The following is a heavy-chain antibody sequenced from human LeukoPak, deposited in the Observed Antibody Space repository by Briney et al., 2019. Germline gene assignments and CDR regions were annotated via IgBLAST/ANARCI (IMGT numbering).Heavy chain of an antibody. Sequence: GGSLRLSCAASGFTFSSYAMSWVRQAPGKGLEWVSAISGSGGSTYYADSVKGRFTISRDNAKNSLYLQMNSLRAEDTAVYYCAREKYSSGAGAFDIWGQGTMVTVSS. CDR1: GFTFSSYA. CDR3: AREKYSSGAGAFDI. D-gene: IGHD6-19*01. J-gene: IGHJ3*02. V-gene: IGHV3-23*01. CDR2: ISGSGGST.